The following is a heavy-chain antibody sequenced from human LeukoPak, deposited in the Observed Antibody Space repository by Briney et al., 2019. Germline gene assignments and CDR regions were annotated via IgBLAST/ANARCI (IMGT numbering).Heavy chain of an antibody. CDR3: ARDNRRTGTTFTFHL. V-gene: IGHV1-69*05. CDR1: GGTFSSYA. Sequence: GSSVTVSCTASGGTFSSYAISWVRQAPGQGLEWMGGIISIFGTANYAQKFQGRVTITTDESTSTAYMELSSLRSEDTAVYYCARDNRRTGTTFTFHLWGQGTLVTVSS. CDR2: IISIFGTA. J-gene: IGHJ4*02. D-gene: IGHD1-7*01.